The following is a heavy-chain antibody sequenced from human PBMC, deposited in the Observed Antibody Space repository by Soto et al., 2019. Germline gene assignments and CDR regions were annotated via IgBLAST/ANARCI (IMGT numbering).Heavy chain of an antibody. J-gene: IGHJ4*02. Sequence: QVQLVESGGGVVQPGRSLRLSCAASGFPFSSYGMHWVRQAPGKGLEWVAHISHDGSNKHYTDSVKGRFTISRDNSKNMLYLQMSSLRAEDTAVYYCAGGQYYFDYWGQGTRVSVSS. CDR1: GFPFSSYG. V-gene: IGHV3-30*03. CDR3: AGGQYYFDY. CDR2: ISHDGSNK. D-gene: IGHD2-15*01.